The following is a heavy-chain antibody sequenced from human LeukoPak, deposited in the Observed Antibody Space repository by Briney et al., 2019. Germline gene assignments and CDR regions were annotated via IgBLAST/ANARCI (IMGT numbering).Heavy chain of an antibody. CDR1: GGSISSYY. Sequence: SEALSLTCTVSGGSISSYYWSWIRQPAGKGLEWIGRIYTSGSTNYNPSLKSQVTMSVDTSKNQFSLKLSSVTAADTAVYYCARDAVLSRIWFGELFAFDIWGQGTMVTVSS. J-gene: IGHJ3*02. CDR3: ARDAVLSRIWFGELFAFDI. CDR2: IYTSGST. D-gene: IGHD3-10*01. V-gene: IGHV4-4*07.